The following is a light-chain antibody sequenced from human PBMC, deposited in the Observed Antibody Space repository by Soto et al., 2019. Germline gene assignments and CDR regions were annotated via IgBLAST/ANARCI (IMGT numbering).Light chain of an antibody. CDR2: DDS. CDR3: QIWDPSDPYVV. Sequence: SYELSQPPSVSVSPGQTARITCGGSNIETKGVHWYQQKPGQAPVMVLYDDSDRPSGIPERFSGSNSGNTATLTISRVEAGDEADYFCQIWDPSDPYVVFGGGTKVTVL. J-gene: IGLJ2*01. V-gene: IGLV3-21*02. CDR1: NIETKG.